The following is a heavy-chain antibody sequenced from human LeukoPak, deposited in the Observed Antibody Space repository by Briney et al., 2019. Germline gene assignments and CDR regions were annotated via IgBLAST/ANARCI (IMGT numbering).Heavy chain of an antibody. J-gene: IGHJ4*02. V-gene: IGHV1-18*01. CDR1: GYTFTSYG. Sequence: ASVKVSCKASGYTFTSYGISWVRQAPGQGLEWMRWISSYNGNTNYAQKLQGRVTMTTDTPTSTVYVELRSLRSDDTAVYYCARNPSTALDYWGQGTLVTVSS. D-gene: IGHD4-17*01. CDR3: ARNPSTALDY. CDR2: ISSYNGNT.